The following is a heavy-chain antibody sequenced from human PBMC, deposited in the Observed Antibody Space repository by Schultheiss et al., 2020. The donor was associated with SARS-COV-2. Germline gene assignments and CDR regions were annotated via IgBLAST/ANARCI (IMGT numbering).Heavy chain of an antibody. CDR2: INPSGGST. Sequence: ASVKVSCKASGYTFTSYYMHWVRQTPGQGLEWMGIINPSGGSTSYAQKFQGRVTMTTDTSTSTAYMELRSLRSDDTAVYYCARGWTREHSLLGAYWGQGTRVTVSS. CDR3: ARGWTREHSLLGAY. D-gene: IGHD1-26*01. V-gene: IGHV1-46*01. J-gene: IGHJ4*02. CDR1: GYTFTSYY.